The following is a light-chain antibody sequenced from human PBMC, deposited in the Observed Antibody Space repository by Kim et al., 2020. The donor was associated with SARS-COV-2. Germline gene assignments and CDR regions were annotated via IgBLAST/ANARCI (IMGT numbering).Light chain of an antibody. CDR1: SSNIGSNF. V-gene: IGLV1-47*01. CDR2: TNK. J-gene: IGLJ1*01. CDR3: AAWDDSLNGYV. Sequence: QSVLTQPPSASGTPGQRVTISCSGRSSNIGSNFVCWYQHLPGTAPKLLIYTNKRRPSGVPDRFSGSKSGTSASLAISGLRSEDEADYYCAAWDDSLNGYVFGTGTKVTVL.